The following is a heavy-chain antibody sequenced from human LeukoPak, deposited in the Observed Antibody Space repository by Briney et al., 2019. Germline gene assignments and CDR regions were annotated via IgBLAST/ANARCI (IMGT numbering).Heavy chain of an antibody. CDR3: ARDLGDIAVADY. D-gene: IGHD6-19*01. Sequence: ASVKVSCKASGYTFTSYYMHWVRQAPAQGLEWMGWINPNSGGTNYAQKFQGRVTMTRDTSISTAYMELSRLRSDDTAVYYCARDLGDIAVADYWGQGTLVTVSS. V-gene: IGHV1-2*02. CDR1: GYTFTSYY. CDR2: INPNSGGT. J-gene: IGHJ4*02.